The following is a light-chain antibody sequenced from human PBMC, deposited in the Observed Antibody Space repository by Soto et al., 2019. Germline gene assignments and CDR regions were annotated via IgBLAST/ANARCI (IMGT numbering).Light chain of an antibody. CDR3: SSYASTSLYV. V-gene: IGLV2-14*01. CDR2: EVS. J-gene: IGLJ1*01. Sequence: QSALTQPASVSGSPGQSITISCTGTSSDVGAYNYVSWYQQYPGKAPKVMIFEVSHRPSGVSNRFSGSKSGNTASLTISGLQAEDEADYYCSSYASTSLYVFGTGTKVTVL. CDR1: SSDVGAYNY.